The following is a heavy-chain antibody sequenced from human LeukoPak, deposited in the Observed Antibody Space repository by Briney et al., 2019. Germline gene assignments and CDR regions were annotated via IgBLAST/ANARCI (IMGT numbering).Heavy chain of an antibody. V-gene: IGHV3-23*01. CDR3: AKLGIVVVVASRMDV. D-gene: IGHD2-15*01. Sequence: GGSLRLSCAASGFTFSSYAMSWVRQAPGKGLEWVSAISGSGGSTYYADSVKGRFTISRDNSKNTLYLQMNSLRAEDTAVYYCAKLGIVVVVASRMDVWGKGTTVTVSS. CDR2: ISGSGGST. CDR1: GFTFSSYA. J-gene: IGHJ6*04.